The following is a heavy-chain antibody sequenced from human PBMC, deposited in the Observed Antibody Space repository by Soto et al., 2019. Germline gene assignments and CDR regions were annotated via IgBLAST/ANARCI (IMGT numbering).Heavy chain of an antibody. D-gene: IGHD2-2*01. CDR3: AKVESGKPAAFYS. CDR1: GFAFSNQG. J-gene: IGHJ5*02. Sequence: QEQLVESGGGVVQPGRSLRLSCAASGFAFSNQGMHWVRRAPGKGLEWVALISHDGQNIYYAVSVKSRFAVSRDNSKNTLFLQLSSLRLNDTAFYYCAKVESGKPAAFYSWGLGTLVTVSS. CDR2: ISHDGQNI. V-gene: IGHV3-30*18.